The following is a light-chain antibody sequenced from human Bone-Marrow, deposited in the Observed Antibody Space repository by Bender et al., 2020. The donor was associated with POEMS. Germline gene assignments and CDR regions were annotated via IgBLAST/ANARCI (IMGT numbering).Light chain of an antibody. CDR3: QSYDNSLGGWV. V-gene: IGLV1-40*01. Sequence: QFVLTQPPSVSGAPGQRVSISCTGTSSNIGAGYDVQWYRQLPGTAPKLLIYDDSNRPSGVPDRFSGSKSGTSASLAITGLQAEDEGDYYCQSYDNSLGGWVFGGGTKLTVL. J-gene: IGLJ3*02. CDR1: SSNIGAGYD. CDR2: DDS.